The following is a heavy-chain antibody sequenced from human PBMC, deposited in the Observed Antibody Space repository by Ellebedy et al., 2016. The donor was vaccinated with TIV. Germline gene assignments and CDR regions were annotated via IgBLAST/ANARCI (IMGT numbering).Heavy chain of an antibody. D-gene: IGHD3-10*01. V-gene: IGHV4-34*01. CDR3: AKILMLRGWFDP. CDR1: GGSFSGYY. J-gene: IGHJ5*02. Sequence: MPSETLSLTCAVYGGSFSGYYWSWIRQPPGKGLEWIGEINHSGSTNYNPSLKSRVTISVDTSKNQFPLKLSSVTAADTAVYYCAKILMLRGWFDPWGQGTLVTVSS. CDR2: INHSGST.